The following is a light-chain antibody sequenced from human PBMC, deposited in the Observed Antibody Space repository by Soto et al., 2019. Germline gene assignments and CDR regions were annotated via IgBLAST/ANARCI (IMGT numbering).Light chain of an antibody. CDR3: ATWDNNLSVVV. Sequence: QSVLTQPPSVSAASGQKVTISCSGSSSNVGYNYVSWYQKLPGIAPKLLIYDNIRRPSGIPDRFSGSKSGTSVTLGITGLQTGDEADYYCATWDNNLSVVVFGGGTKLTVL. CDR2: DNI. J-gene: IGLJ2*01. V-gene: IGLV1-51*01. CDR1: SSNVGYNY.